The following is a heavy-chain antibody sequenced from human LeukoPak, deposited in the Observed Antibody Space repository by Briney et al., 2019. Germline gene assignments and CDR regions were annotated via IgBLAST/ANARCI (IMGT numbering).Heavy chain of an antibody. V-gene: IGHV3-33*01. CDR3: ARERSIVATFDY. CDR2: IWYDGSNK. Sequence: GGSPRLSCAASGFTFSSYGMHWVRQAPGKGLEWVAVIWYDGSNKYYADSVKGRFTISRDNSKNTLYLQMNSLRAEDTAVYYCARERSIVATFDYWGQGTLVTVSS. J-gene: IGHJ4*02. D-gene: IGHD5-12*01. CDR1: GFTFSSYG.